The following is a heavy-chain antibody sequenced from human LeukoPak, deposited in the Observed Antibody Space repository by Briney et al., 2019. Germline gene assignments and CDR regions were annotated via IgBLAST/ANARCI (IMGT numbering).Heavy chain of an antibody. V-gene: IGHV3-33*06. CDR3: AKDAQRGFDFSNSLES. CDR1: GFTFSHYG. D-gene: IGHD4-11*01. Sequence: GGSLRLSCATSGFTFSHYGMHWVRQAPGKGLEWVAVIWSDGTDKYYGDSVKGRFTISRDNSKNTAYLQMNSLRVEDTAVYYCAKDAQRGFDFSNSLESWGQGTLVTVSS. J-gene: IGHJ4*02. CDR2: IWSDGTDK.